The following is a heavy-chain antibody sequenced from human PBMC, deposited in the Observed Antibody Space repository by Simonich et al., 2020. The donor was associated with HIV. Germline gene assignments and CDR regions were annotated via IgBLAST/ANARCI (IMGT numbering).Heavy chain of an antibody. Sequence: GGGGVQPGRSLRLSCAASGFTFSSYAMHWVRQAPGKGLEWVAVIAYDGRNIYYADSVKGRFTISRDNSKNTLYLQMNSLRAEDTAVYYCARPPGAYSFDIWGQGTMVTVSS. CDR3: ARPPGAYSFDI. CDR1: GFTFSSYA. J-gene: IGHJ3*02. CDR2: IAYDGRNI. V-gene: IGHV3-30*07. D-gene: IGHD2-21*01.